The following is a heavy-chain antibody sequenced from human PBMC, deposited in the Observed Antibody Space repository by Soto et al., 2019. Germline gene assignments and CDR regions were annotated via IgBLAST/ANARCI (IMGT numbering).Heavy chain of an antibody. V-gene: IGHV3-48*02. CDR2: ISSSSNTI. D-gene: IGHD3-3*01. J-gene: IGHJ4*02. CDR1: GFTFSTSS. Sequence: EVQLVESGGGLGQPGGSLRLSCVVSGFTFSTSSMNWVRQAPGKGLEWVSYISSSSNTIYADSVKGRFTISRDNAKNSLYLQMNSLRDEDTAVYCCARVIWSGYLTSDYWGQGTLVTVSS. CDR3: ARVIWSGYLTSDY.